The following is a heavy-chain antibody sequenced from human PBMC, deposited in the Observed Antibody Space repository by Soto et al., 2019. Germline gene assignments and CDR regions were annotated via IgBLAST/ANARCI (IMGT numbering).Heavy chain of an antibody. CDR1: GGTFRTYT. J-gene: IGHJ4*02. V-gene: IGHV1-69*12. CDR2: ISPGIDIR. Sequence: QVQLVQSGAEVKKPGSSVKVSCKSSGGTFRTYTLYWVRQAPGQGLEWMGGISPGIDIRDYAQKFQGRVTNTADESTSTVSIQRRNLISEDTVCYYCAGGMCFGGSCYVDVWGQGTLVTVSS. D-gene: IGHD2-15*01. CDR3: AGGMCFGGSCYVDV.